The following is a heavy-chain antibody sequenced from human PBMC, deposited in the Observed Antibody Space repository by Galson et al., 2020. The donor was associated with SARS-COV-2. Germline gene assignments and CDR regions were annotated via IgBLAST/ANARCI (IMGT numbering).Heavy chain of an antibody. CDR1: GLTFSSYA. CDR3: AKDKRDLLDAFDI. CDR2: ISGSGDST. Sequence: GGSLRLSCGASGLTFSSYAMSWVRQAPGKGLEWVSAISGSGDSTYYADSVKGRFTISRDNSKNTLFLQMNSLRAEDTAVYYCAKDKRDLLDAFDIWGQGTMVTVSS. V-gene: IGHV3-23*01. J-gene: IGHJ3*02. D-gene: IGHD1-26*01.